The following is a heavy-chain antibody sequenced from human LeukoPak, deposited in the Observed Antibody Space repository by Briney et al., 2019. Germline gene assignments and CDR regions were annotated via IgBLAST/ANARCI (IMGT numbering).Heavy chain of an antibody. CDR3: ARGDCGGDCYSPNFDY. Sequence: GGSLRLSCAASGFTFSSYGMHWVRQAPGKGLERVAVIWYDGSNKYYADSVKGRFTISRDNSKNTLYLQMNSLRAEDTAVYYCARGDCGGDCYSPNFDYWGQGTLVTVSS. V-gene: IGHV3-33*01. D-gene: IGHD2-21*02. J-gene: IGHJ4*02. CDR1: GFTFSSYG. CDR2: IWYDGSNK.